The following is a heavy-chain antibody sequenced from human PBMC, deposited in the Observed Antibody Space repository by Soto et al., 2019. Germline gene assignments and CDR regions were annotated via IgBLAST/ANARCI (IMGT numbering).Heavy chain of an antibody. D-gene: IGHD4-17*01. CDR3: ARRLYGDYDY. CDR2: ISTYNGNT. Sequence: QAQLVQSGAEVKEPGASVKVSCKDSGYSFTTSGITWVRQAPGQGLEWMGWISTYNGNTNYAQKLQDRVTLTTDTFTSTAYMELRSLRSDDTAVYYCARRLYGDYDYCGQGTLVNVSS. V-gene: IGHV1-18*01. CDR1: GYSFTTSG. J-gene: IGHJ4*02.